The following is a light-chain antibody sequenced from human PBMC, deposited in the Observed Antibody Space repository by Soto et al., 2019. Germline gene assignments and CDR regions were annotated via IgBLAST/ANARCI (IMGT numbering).Light chain of an antibody. V-gene: IGLV3-1*01. Sequence: ELTQPPSVSVSPGQTASITCSGDKLGDKYACWYQQKPGQSPVLVIYQDSKRPSGIPERFSGSNSGNTATLTISGTQAMDEADYYCQAWDSSTEVFGTGTKVTVL. CDR3: QAWDSSTEV. CDR2: QDS. J-gene: IGLJ1*01. CDR1: KLGDKY.